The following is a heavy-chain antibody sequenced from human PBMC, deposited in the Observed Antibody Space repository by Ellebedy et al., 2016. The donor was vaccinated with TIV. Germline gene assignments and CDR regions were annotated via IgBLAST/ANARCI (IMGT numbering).Heavy chain of an antibody. D-gene: IGHD7-27*01. CDR1: GDSISSGGHY. J-gene: IGHJ5*02. CDR3: AREILLGISRWFDP. Sequence: SETLSLXXTVSGDSISSGGHYWSWFRQRPGKALEWIGYIYDSGTTFYNPSLGGRVTMSLDTSKNQFSLKVRSVTAADTAVYYCAREILLGISRWFDPWGQGTLVTVSS. V-gene: IGHV4-31*03. CDR2: IYDSGTT.